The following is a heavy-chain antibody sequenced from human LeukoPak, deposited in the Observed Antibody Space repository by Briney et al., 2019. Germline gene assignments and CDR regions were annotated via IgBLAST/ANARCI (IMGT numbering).Heavy chain of an antibody. CDR1: GGSFSNYY. J-gene: IGHJ4*02. Sequence: PSETLSLTCAVYGGSFSNYYWSWIRQPPGKGLEWIGEINPRISTNYNPSLKSRITISIDTSKKQFSVKLSSVTAADTAVYYCARDAYSYGYFYYWGQGTLVTVSS. V-gene: IGHV4-34*01. D-gene: IGHD5-18*01. CDR2: INPRIST. CDR3: ARDAYSYGYFYY.